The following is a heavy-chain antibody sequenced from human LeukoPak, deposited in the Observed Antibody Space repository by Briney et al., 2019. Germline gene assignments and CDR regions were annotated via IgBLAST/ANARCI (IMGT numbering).Heavy chain of an antibody. D-gene: IGHD3-22*01. CDR1: GYTFTSYY. Sequence: ASVTVSCTASGYTFTSYYMHWVRQAPGQGLEWMGWINPNSGGTKYAQKFQGRVSMTRDTSVSTAYMELSMLRSDDTAVYSCARGPYYYDSSDYYIGYWGQGTLVTVSS. CDR3: ARGPYYYDSSDYYIGY. V-gene: IGHV1-2*02. CDR2: INPNSGGT. J-gene: IGHJ4*02.